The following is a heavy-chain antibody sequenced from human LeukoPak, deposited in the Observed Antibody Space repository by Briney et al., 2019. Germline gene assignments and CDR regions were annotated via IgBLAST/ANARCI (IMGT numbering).Heavy chain of an antibody. Sequence: GRSLRLSCAASGFTFSSYAMHWVRQAPGKGLEWVAVISYDGSNKYYADSVKGRFTISRDNCKNTLYLQMNSLRAEDTAVYYCARNGESSGYLTDLDYWGQGTLVTVSS. D-gene: IGHD3-22*01. V-gene: IGHV3-30-3*01. CDR1: GFTFSSYA. CDR3: ARNGESSGYLTDLDY. CDR2: ISYDGSNK. J-gene: IGHJ4*02.